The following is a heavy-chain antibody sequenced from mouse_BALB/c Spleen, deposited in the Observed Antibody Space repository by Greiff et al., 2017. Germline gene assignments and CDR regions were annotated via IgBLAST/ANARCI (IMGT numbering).Heavy chain of an antibody. V-gene: IGHV1-63*02. CDR1: GYTFTNYW. CDR3: ARHYYGSSYGY. Sequence: VQLQQSGAELVRPGTSVKISCKASGYTFTNYWLGWVKQRPGHGLEWIGDIYPGGGYTNYNEKFKGKATLTADTSSSTAYMQLSSLTSEDSAVYFCARHYYGSSYGYWGQGTTLTVSS. D-gene: IGHD1-1*01. CDR2: IYPGGGYT. J-gene: IGHJ2*01.